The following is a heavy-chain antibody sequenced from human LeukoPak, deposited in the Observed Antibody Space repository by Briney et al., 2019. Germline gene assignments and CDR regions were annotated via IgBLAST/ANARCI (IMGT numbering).Heavy chain of an antibody. J-gene: IGHJ3*02. V-gene: IGHV4-59*01. CDR2: IYYSGST. Sequence: PSETLSLTCTVSGGSISSYYWSWIRQPPGKGLEWIGYIYYSGSTNYNPSLKSRVTISVDTSKDQFSLKLSSVTAADTAVYYCAREGEVLLPGAFDIWGQGTMVTVSS. D-gene: IGHD1-26*01. CDR1: GGSISSYY. CDR3: AREGEVLLPGAFDI.